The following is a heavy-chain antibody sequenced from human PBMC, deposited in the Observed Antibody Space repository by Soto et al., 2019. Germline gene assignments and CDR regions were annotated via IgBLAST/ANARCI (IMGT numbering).Heavy chain of an antibody. CDR3: ASAMITFGGVIANDY. J-gene: IGHJ4*02. V-gene: IGHV1-18*01. CDR2: ISAYNGNT. D-gene: IGHD3-16*02. CDR1: GYTFTSYG. Sequence: GASVKVSCKASGYTFTSYGISWVRQAPGQGLEWMGWISAYNGNTNYAQKLQGRVTMTTDTSTSTAYMELRSLSSDYTAVYYCASAMITFGGVIANDYWGQGTLVTVSS.